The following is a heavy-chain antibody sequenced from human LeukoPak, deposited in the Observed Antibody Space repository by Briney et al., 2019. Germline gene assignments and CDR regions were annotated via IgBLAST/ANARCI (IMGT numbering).Heavy chain of an antibody. J-gene: IGHJ3*02. Sequence: GGPLRLSCAASGLTFSSYSRTWVRQAPGKGLEWVSSVSSSSSYIYYADSVKGRFTISRDNAKNSLYLQMNSLRAEDTAVYYCARDDPRAPDAFDIWGQGTMVTVSS. CDR3: ARDDPRAPDAFDI. CDR1: GLTFSSYS. CDR2: VSSSSSYI. V-gene: IGHV3-21*01.